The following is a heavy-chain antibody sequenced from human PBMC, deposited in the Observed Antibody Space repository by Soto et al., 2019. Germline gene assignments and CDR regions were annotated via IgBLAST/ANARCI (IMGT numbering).Heavy chain of an antibody. J-gene: IGHJ6*02. CDR2: VHVSGGT. Sequence: TSETLSLTCSVSGESISNFYWSWIRQPAGKGLERIGHVHVSGGTNYNAPLQSRVTMSLDTSSNHVSLQLRSLTAADTAVYYCARDRYGWYPGFDLDVWGPGTTVTVSS. CDR3: ARDRYGWYPGFDLDV. CDR1: GESISNFY. V-gene: IGHV4-4*07. D-gene: IGHD6-19*01.